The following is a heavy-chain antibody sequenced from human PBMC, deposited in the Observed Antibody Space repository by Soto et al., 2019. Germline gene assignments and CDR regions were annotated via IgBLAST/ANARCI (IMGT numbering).Heavy chain of an antibody. J-gene: IGHJ3*02. D-gene: IGHD1-1*01. CDR3: ARERHVQLERLDAFDI. CDR2: ISSSSSYI. Sequence: GGSLRLSCAASGFTFSSYSMNWVRQAPGKGLEWVSSISSSSSYIYYADSVKGRFTISRDNAKNSLYLQMNSLRAEDTAVYYCARERHVQLERLDAFDIWGQGTMVTVSS. V-gene: IGHV3-21*01. CDR1: GFTFSSYS.